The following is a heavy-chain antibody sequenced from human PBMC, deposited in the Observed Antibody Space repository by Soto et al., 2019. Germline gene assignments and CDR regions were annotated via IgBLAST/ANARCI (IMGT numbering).Heavy chain of an antibody. J-gene: IGHJ6*02. D-gene: IGHD5-12*01. Sequence: ASVKIAREASGYTFTSYIISWARQAPGQGLEWMGWISAYNGNTNYAQKLQGRVTMTTDTSTSTAYMELRSLRSDDTAVYYCAKEGGYDLPNHSGMDVWGQGTTVPVSS. V-gene: IGHV1-18*01. CDR1: GYTFTSYI. CDR2: ISAYNGNT. CDR3: AKEGGYDLPNHSGMDV.